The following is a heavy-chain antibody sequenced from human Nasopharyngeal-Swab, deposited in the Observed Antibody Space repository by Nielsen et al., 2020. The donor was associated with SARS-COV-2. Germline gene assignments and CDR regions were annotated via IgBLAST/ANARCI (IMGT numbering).Heavy chain of an antibody. CDR2: ISSSSSYI. D-gene: IGHD3-10*02. J-gene: IGHJ2*01. V-gene: IGHV3-21*01. Sequence: WIRQPPGKGLEWVSSISSSSSYIYYADSVKGRFTISRDNAKNSLYLQMNSLRAEDTAVYYCARYHPGLFRHFDLWGRGTRVTVSS. CDR3: ARYHPGLFRHFDL.